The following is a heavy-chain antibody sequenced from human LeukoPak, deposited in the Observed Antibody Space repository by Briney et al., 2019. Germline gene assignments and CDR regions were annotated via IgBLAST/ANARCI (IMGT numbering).Heavy chain of an antibody. D-gene: IGHD5-12*01. CDR3: ARNVPVATLGY. J-gene: IGHJ4*02. Sequence: GGSLRLSCAASGVTVGNNYMSWVRQAPGKALEWVLVIYSGGSTYYADSVKGRFTISRDKSKNTVYLQMNSLRAEDTAVYYCARNVPVATLGYWGQGTLVTVSS. CDR2: IYSGGST. CDR1: GVTVGNNY. V-gene: IGHV3-66*01.